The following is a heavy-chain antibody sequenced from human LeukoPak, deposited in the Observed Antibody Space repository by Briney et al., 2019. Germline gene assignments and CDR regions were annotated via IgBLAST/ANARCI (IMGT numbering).Heavy chain of an antibody. J-gene: IGHJ4*02. CDR2: ISGSGGST. CDR1: GFTFSSYA. CDR3: AKVPRIVVVPAALYFDY. V-gene: IGHV3-23*01. D-gene: IGHD2-2*01. Sequence: GGSLRLSCAASGFTFSSYAMSWVRQAPGKGLEWVSAISGSGGSTYYADSVKGRFTISRDNSKNTLYLQMNSLRAEDTAVYYCAKVPRIVVVPAALYFDYWGQGTLVTVSS.